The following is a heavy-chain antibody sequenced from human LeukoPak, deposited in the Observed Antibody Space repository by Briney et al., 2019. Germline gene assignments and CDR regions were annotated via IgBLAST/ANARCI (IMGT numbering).Heavy chain of an antibody. Sequence: PGGSLRLSCAASGFTFTNPWMGWVRQAPGKGLEWGGRIRSKTDGWTADYAAPVKDRITISRDDSKNTLYLQMNSLKNEDTAVYYCPSGTYWGQGTLVTVS. CDR1: GFTFTNPW. J-gene: IGHJ4*02. CDR3: PSGTY. V-gene: IGHV3-15*01. CDR2: IRSKTDGWTA.